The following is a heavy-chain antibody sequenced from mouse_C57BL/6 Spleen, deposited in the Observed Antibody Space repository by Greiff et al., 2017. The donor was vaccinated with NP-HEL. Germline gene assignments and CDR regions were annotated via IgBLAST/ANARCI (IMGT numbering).Heavy chain of an antibody. D-gene: IGHD2-12*01. J-gene: IGHJ3*01. Sequence: QVQLKQPGAELVKPGASVKLSCKASGYTFTSYWMHWVKQRPGQGPEWIGMIHPNSGSTNYNEKFKSKATLTVDKSSITAYMQLSSLTSEDSAVYYCAVYSPWFAYWGQGTLVTVSA. CDR2: IHPNSGST. CDR3: AVYSPWFAY. CDR1: GYTFTSYW. V-gene: IGHV1-64*01.